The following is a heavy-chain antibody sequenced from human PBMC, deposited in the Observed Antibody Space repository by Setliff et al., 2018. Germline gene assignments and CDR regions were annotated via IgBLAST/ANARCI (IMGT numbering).Heavy chain of an antibody. CDR2: VNPSGGKT. D-gene: IGHD3-22*01. CDR3: ARAPWGDNYDSLYTWFDP. J-gene: IGHJ5*02. Sequence: GASVKVSCKASGYTFKTYGFTWVRQAPGQGLEWMGIVNPSGGKTTLSQKFQGRVSMTADASTATVYMELHSLTSEDTAIYYCARAPWGDNYDSLYTWFDPWGQGSLVTRLL. CDR1: GYTFKTYG. V-gene: IGHV1-46*02.